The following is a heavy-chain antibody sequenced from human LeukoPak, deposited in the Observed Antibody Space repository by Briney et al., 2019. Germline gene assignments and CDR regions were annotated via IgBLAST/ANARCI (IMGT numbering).Heavy chain of an antibody. CDR1: GGSISSYY. V-gene: IGHV4-59*08. CDR3: ARHSSGYYSSFDY. Sequence: PSETQSLTCTVSGGSISSYYWSWIRQPPGKGLEWIGYIYYSGSTNNNPSLRSRVTISVDTSKNQFSLKLSSVTAADTAVYYCARHSSGYYSSFDYWGQGTLLTVSS. CDR2: IYYSGST. D-gene: IGHD3-22*01. J-gene: IGHJ4*02.